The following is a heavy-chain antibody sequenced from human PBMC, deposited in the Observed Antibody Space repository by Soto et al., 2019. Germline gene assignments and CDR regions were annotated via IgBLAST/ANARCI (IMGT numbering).Heavy chain of an antibody. CDR1: GFTFSSYA. D-gene: IGHD2-2*01. V-gene: IGHV3-23*01. J-gene: IGHJ6*02. Sequence: GESLKISCAASGFTFSSYAMSWVRQAPGKGLEWVSAISGSGGSTYYADSVKGRFTISRDNSKNTLYLQMNSLRAEDTAVYYCAKDAGTKGYCSSTSCYGYYGMDVWGQGTTVTVSS. CDR3: AKDAGTKGYCSSTSCYGYYGMDV. CDR2: ISGSGGST.